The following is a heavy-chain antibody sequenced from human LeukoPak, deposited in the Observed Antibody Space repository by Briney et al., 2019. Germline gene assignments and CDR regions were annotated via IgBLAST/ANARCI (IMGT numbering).Heavy chain of an antibody. J-gene: IGHJ6*03. D-gene: IGHD3-3*01. CDR1: GVTFSSYW. CDR3: VRGSLASGVVVYYYYYLDV. Sequence: GGSLRLSCAASGVTFSSYWMSWVRQAPGKGLEWVANIKEDGSEKYYVDSVKGRFTISRDNAKNSLYLQMNSLRAEDTAVYYCVRGSLASGVVVYYYYYLDVWGKGTTVTVSS. CDR2: IKEDGSEK. V-gene: IGHV3-7*01.